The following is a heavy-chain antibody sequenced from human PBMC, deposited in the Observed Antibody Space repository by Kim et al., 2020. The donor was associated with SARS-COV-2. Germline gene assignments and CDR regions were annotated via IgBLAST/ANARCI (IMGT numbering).Heavy chain of an antibody. J-gene: IGHJ4*02. CDR1: SGSISSTSYF. D-gene: IGHD2-2*01. CDR2: INYSGST. CDR3: ARLPVLPGAAGGVTFYY. Sequence: SETLSLTCTVSSGSISSTSYFWGWIRQPPGKGLEWIGSINYSGSTIYNPSLKGRVTISVDTPNNQFSLRLSSVTAADTAVYFCARLPVLPGAAGGVTFYYWGQGTLVTVSS. V-gene: IGHV4-39*01.